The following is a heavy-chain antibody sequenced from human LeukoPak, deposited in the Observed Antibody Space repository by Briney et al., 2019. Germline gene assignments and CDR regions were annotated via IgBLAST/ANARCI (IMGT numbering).Heavy chain of an antibody. CDR2: IIPIFGTA. Sequence: GASVKVSCKASGGTFSSYAISWVRQAPGQGLEWMGGIIPIFGTANYAQKFQGRVTITTDESTSTAYMELSSLRSEDTAVYYCARGDGGSYAYNWFDPWGQGTLVTVSS. CDR1: GGTFSSYA. CDR3: ARGDGGSYAYNWFDP. J-gene: IGHJ5*02. V-gene: IGHV1-69*05. D-gene: IGHD1-26*01.